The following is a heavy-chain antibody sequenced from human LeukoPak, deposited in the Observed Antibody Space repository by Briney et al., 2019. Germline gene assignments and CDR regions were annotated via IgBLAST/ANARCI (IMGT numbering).Heavy chain of an antibody. V-gene: IGHV1-69*01. D-gene: IGHD5-12*01. Sequence: GSSVKVSCKASGGTFSSYAISWVRQAPGQGPEWMGGIIPIFGTANYAQKFQGRVTITADESTSTAYMELSSLRSEDTAVYYCARENVDIVARAGYYFDYWGQGALVTVSS. J-gene: IGHJ4*02. CDR1: GGTFSSYA. CDR3: ARENVDIVARAGYYFDY. CDR2: IIPIFGTA.